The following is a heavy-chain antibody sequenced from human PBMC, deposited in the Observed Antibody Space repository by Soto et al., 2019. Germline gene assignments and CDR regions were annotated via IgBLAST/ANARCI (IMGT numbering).Heavy chain of an antibody. D-gene: IGHD6-19*01. CDR3: ARAGSGGWYGGYY. CDR2: ISDYNGNT. J-gene: IGHJ4*02. V-gene: IGHV1-18*01. Sequence: QVPLVQSAAEVKKPGASVKVSCKASGYTFTNYGVTWVRQAPGQGLEWMGWISDYNGNTKYAQKLQGRVTMTTDTSTSTAHMELRSLTSDDTAVYYCARAGSGGWYGGYYWGQGTLVTVSS. CDR1: GYTFTNYG.